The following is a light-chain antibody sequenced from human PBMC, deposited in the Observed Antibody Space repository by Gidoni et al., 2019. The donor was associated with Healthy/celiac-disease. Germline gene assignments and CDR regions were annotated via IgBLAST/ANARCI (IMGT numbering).Light chain of an antibody. V-gene: IGKV1-9*01. CDR2: AAS. Sequence: IQLTQSPSSLSASVGDRVTITCRASQGISSYFAWYQQKPGKAPKLLRYAASTLQSGVPSRFSGSGSGTDFTLTSSSLQPEDFATYYCQQLNSYPRITFGGGTKVEIK. J-gene: IGKJ4*01. CDR1: QGISSY. CDR3: QQLNSYPRIT.